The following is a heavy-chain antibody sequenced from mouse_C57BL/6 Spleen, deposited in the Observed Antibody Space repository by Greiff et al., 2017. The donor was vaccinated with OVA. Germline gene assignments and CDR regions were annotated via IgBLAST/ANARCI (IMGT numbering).Heavy chain of an antibody. V-gene: IGHV1-69*01. CDR3: ARPSTGAWFAY. CDR2: IDPSDSYT. D-gene: IGHD4-1*02. CDR1: GYTFTSYW. Sequence: QVHVKQPGAELVMPGASVKLSCKASGYTFTSYWMHWVKQRPGQGLEWIGEIDPSDSYTNYNQKFKGKSTLTVDKSSSTAYMQLSSLTSEDSAVYYCARPSTGAWFAYWGQGTLVTVSA. J-gene: IGHJ3*01.